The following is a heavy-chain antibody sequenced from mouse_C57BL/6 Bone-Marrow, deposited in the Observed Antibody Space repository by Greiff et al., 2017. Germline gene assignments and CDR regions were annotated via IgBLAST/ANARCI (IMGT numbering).Heavy chain of an antibody. CDR3: ERGDY. CDR1: GFSFNPFA. J-gene: IGHJ3*01. CDR2: IRSKSNNYAT. V-gene: IGHV10-1*01. Sequence: GGGLVQPNGSLKFSCAASGFSFNPFAMHWVRQAPGKGLEWVARIRSKSNNYATYYAESVKDRFTISRDDSESRLYLQKNNVKTEDAAMYYCERGDYWGQGTLVTVSA.